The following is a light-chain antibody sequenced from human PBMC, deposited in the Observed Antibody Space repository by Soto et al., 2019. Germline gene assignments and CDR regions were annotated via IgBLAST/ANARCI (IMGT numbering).Light chain of an antibody. Sequence: QSALTQPASVSGSPGQSITISCTGTSSDVGGYNYVSWYQQHPGKAPELMIYDVSNRPSGVSNRFSGSKSGNTASLTISGLQAEDEADYYCSSYTRSSSLVFGTGTKLTVL. CDR3: SSYTRSSSLV. CDR2: DVS. CDR1: SSDVGGYNY. V-gene: IGLV2-14*01. J-gene: IGLJ1*01.